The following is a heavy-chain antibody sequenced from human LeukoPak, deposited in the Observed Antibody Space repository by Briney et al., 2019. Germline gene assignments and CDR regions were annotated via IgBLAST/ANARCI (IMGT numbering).Heavy chain of an antibody. J-gene: IGHJ4*02. CDR2: IYYSGST. Sequence: SETLSLTCTVSGGSIRGYFWTWIRQPPGKGLEWIGYIYYSGSTNYNPSLKSRVTVAVDTSKNQFSLRLNSVTAADTAVYYCAMAYSSSWYYFDYWGQGTLVTVSS. V-gene: IGHV4-59*01. D-gene: IGHD6-13*01. CDR1: GGSIRGYF. CDR3: AMAYSSSWYYFDY.